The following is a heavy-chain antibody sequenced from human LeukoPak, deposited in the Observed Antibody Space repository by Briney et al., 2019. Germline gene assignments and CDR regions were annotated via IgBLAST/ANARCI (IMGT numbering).Heavy chain of an antibody. CDR3: ARAPSGIAAAGAFHYYYYMDV. D-gene: IGHD6-13*01. J-gene: IGHJ6*03. V-gene: IGHV4-38-2*01. CDR2: IYHVGDT. Sequence: RPSETLSLTCAVSGYSISTGYFWGWIRKPPGKGLEWIGSIYHVGDTHYNPSLKSRVTISVDTSKNRFSLKLSSVTAADTAVYYCARAPSGIAAAGAFHYYYYMDVWGKGTTVTVSS. CDR1: GYSISTGYF.